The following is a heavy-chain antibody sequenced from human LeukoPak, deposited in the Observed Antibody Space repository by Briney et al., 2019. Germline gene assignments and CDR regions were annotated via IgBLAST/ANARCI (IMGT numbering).Heavy chain of an antibody. CDR1: GFNFDDYA. D-gene: IGHD3-16*01. CDR3: AKDDSNWSWALDD. J-gene: IGHJ4*02. V-gene: IGHV3-43*02. CDR2: ISGDGSST. Sequence: GGSLRLSCAASGFNFDDYAMHWVRHGPGKGLEWVSLISGDGSSTYYGDSLKGRFTISRDNSKNPLYLQMNSLRTEDTALYYCAKDDSNWSWALDDWGQGTLVTVSS.